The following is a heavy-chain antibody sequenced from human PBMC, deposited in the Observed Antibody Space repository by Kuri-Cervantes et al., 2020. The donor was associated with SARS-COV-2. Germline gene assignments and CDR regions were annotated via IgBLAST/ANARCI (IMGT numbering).Heavy chain of an antibody. D-gene: IGHD6-13*01. J-gene: IGHJ2*01. CDR2: IIPIFGTA. CDR1: GGTFSSYA. CDR3: ARDRHSSPVGWYFDL. V-gene: IGHV1-69*13. Sequence: SVKVSCKASGGTFSSYAISWVRQAPGQGLEWMGRIIPIFGTANYAQKFQGRVTITADESTSTAYMELSSLRSEDTAVYYCARDRHSSPVGWYFDLWGRGTLVTVSS.